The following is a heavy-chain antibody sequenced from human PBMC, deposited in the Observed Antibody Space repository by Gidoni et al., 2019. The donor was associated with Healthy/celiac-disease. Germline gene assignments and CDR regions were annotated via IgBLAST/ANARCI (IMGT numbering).Heavy chain of an antibody. CDR1: GFTFSSYA. CDR2: ISYDGSNK. V-gene: IGHV3-30-3*01. D-gene: IGHD4-17*01. J-gene: IGHJ4*02. Sequence: QVQLVESGGGVVQPGRSLRLSCAASGFTFSSYAMHWVRQAPGKGMEWVAVISYDGSNKYYADSVKGRFTISRDNSKNTLYLQMNSLRAEDTAVYYCAREGYGDYKLIDYWGQGTLVTVSS. CDR3: AREGYGDYKLIDY.